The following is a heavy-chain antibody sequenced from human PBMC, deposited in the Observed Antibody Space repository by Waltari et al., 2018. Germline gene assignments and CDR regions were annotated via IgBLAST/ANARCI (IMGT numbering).Heavy chain of an antibody. CDR1: GGSISSSSYY. CDR3: AKEMDV. Sequence: QLQLQESGPGLVKPSETLSLTCTVSGGSISSSSYYWGWIRQPPGKGLEWVSTISGSSTSTYYADSVKGRFTVSRDSSRNTMYLQMNSLRVEDTAIYYCAKEMDVWGQGTTVTVSS. CDR2: ISGSSTST. J-gene: IGHJ6*02. V-gene: IGHV4-39*07.